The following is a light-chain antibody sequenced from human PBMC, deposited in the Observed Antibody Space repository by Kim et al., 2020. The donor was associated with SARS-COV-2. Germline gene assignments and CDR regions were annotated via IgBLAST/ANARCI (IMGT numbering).Light chain of an antibody. CDR1: KLGDKF. J-gene: IGLJ3*02. CDR3: QVWDSRTVV. V-gene: IGLV3-1*01. Sequence: SYELTQPPSVSVSPGQTASITCSGNKLGDKFPCXYQQQSGQSPVLVMYENNKRPSGVPERFSGSNSGNTATLTIGGIPAMDEADYYCQVWDSRTVVFGGG. CDR2: ENN.